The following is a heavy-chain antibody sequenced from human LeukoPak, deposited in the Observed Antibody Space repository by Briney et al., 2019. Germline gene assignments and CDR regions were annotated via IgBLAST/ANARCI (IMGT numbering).Heavy chain of an antibody. V-gene: IGHV4-61*02. D-gene: IGHD6-25*01. CDR3: ARDSSGDGYSSGYH. J-gene: IGHJ5*02. CDR2: IYTSGST. CDR1: GVSISSGSYY. Sequence: SETLSLTCTVSGVSISSGSYYWSWIRQPAGKGLEWIGRIYTSGSTNYNPSLKSRITISVDTSKNQFSLTLSSVTAADTAVYYCARDSSGDGYSSGYHWGQGTLVTVSS.